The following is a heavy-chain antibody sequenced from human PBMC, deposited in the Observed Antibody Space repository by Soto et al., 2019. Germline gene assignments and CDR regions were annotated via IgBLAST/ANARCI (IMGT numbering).Heavy chain of an antibody. CDR2: ISHYGNT. J-gene: IGHJ5*02. D-gene: IGHD2-2*01. CDR1: GGSMRNDDW. CDR3: ARNGDCTSGICYVGWFDP. V-gene: IGHV4-4*02. Sequence: QVRLQESGPGLVEPSGTLSLTCGVSGGSMRNDDWWSWVRQTPGRGLEWIGEISHYGNTNYNPSLKGRDTMSIDTSKNQFSLKVRSLTAADTAMYYCARNGDCTSGICYVGWFDPWGQGTLVSVSS.